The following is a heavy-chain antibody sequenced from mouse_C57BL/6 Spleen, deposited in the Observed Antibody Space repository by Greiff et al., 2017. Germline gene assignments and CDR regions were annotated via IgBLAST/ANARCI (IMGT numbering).Heavy chain of an antibody. CDR3: ARGGFAY. J-gene: IGHJ3*01. V-gene: IGHV1-26*01. Sequence: EVKVVESGPELVKPGASVKISCKASGYTFTDYYMNWVKQSHGKSLEWIGDINPNNGGTSYNQKFKGKATLTVDKSSSTAYMELRSLTSEDSAVYYCARGGFAYWGQGTLVTVSA. CDR1: GYTFTDYY. CDR2: INPNNGGT.